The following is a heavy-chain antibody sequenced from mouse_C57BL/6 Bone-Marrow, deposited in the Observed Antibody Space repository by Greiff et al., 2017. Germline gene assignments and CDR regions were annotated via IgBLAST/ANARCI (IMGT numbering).Heavy chain of an antibody. CDR3: TRCYDYGGSWFAY. CDR2: IDPETGGT. CDR1: GYTFTDYE. Sequence: QVHVKQSGAELVRPGASVTLSCKASGYTFTDYEMHWVKQTPVHGLEWIGAIDPETGGTAYNQKFKGKAILTADKSSSTAYMELRSLTSEDSAVXYCTRCYDYGGSWFAYWGQGTLVTVSA. J-gene: IGHJ3*01. V-gene: IGHV1-15*01. D-gene: IGHD2-4*01.